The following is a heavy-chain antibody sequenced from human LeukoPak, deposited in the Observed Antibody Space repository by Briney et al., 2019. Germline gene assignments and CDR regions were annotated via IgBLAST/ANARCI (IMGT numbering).Heavy chain of an antibody. J-gene: IGHJ5*02. Sequence: SETLSLTCTVSGVSISSSNSYWGWIRQPPGKGLEWIGSIYYSGSTYYNPSLKSRVTISVDTSKNQFSLKLSSVTAADTAVYYCARDPAYYYDSSGFLWFDPWGQGTLVTVSS. CDR1: GVSISSSNSY. CDR3: ARDPAYYYDSSGFLWFDP. CDR2: IYYSGST. V-gene: IGHV4-39*07. D-gene: IGHD3-22*01.